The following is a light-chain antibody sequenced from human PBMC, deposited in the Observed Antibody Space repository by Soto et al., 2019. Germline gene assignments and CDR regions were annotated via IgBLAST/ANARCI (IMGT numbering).Light chain of an antibody. CDR1: QSVSSSY. V-gene: IGKV3-20*01. J-gene: IGKJ5*01. CDR2: GAS. Sequence: EIVLTQSPGTLSLSPGERATLSCRASQSVSSSYLAWYQQKPGQAPRLLIYGASSRATGIPDRFSGSGSGTDFTLTISRLEFVYCAVYYCHKYGSSPLFCQGPRLEIK. CDR3: HKYGSSPL.